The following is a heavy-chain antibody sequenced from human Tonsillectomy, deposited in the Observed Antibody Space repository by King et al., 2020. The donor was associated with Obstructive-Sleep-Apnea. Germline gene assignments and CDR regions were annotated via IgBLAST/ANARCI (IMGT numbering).Heavy chain of an antibody. V-gene: IGHV3-21*01. CDR3: ARVYYDILTGYGGYADY. J-gene: IGHJ4*02. D-gene: IGHD3-9*01. CDR1: GFTFSRYT. Sequence: VQLVESGGGLVKPGGSLRLSCAASGFTFSRYTRNWVRQAPGKGLERVSSISSSGTYIQYADSVKGGFTISRDNAENSLDLQMKSLRADDTAVYYCARVYYDILTGYGGYADYWGQGTLVTVSS. CDR2: ISSSGTYI.